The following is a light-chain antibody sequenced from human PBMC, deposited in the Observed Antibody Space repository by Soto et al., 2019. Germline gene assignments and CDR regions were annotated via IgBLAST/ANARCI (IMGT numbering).Light chain of an antibody. J-gene: IGLJ3*02. CDR1: SSNIGSNT. Sequence: QSVLTQPPSASGTPGQRVTISCSGSSSNIGSNTVNWYQQLPGTAPKVLIYSXXXRPSXXXXXXXXSKSGTSASLAISGLQSEDEAEYYCAAWDDSLNGWVFGGGTKLTVL. CDR2: SXX. V-gene: IGLV1-44*01. CDR3: AAWDDSLNGWV.